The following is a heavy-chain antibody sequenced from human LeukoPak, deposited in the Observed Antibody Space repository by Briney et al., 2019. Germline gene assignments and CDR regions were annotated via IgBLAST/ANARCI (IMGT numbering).Heavy chain of an antibody. Sequence: SQTLSLTCTVSGGSISSGGYYWSWIRQHPGKGLEWIGYIYYSGTTYYNPSLKSRVTISVDTSKNLFSLKLSSVTAAGTAVYYCARVMTTVTPYYLDYWGQGTLVTVSS. CDR3: ARVMTTVTPYYLDY. CDR1: GGSISSGGYY. J-gene: IGHJ4*02. V-gene: IGHV4-31*03. CDR2: IYYSGTT. D-gene: IGHD4-17*01.